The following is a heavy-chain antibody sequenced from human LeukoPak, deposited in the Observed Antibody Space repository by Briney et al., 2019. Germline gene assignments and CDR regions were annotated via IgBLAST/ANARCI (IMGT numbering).Heavy chain of an antibody. V-gene: IGHV3-23*01. CDR2: INGIGGGT. CDR3: AKPPSRGYDSSGGLDY. Sequence: GGSLRLSCAASGFMFDDYAMHWVRQAPGKGLEWVSGINGIGGGTAYADSVKGRFTISRDNSKNTLYLQMNSLRAEDTAVYYCAKPPSRGYDSSGGLDYWGQGTLVTVSS. J-gene: IGHJ4*02. CDR1: GFMFDDYA. D-gene: IGHD3-22*01.